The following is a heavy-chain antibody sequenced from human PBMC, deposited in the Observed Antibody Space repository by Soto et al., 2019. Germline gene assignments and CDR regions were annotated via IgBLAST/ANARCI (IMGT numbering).Heavy chain of an antibody. J-gene: IGHJ3*02. CDR2: IYSGGST. D-gene: IGHD3-10*01. V-gene: IGHV3-53*04. CDR1: GFTVSSNY. CDR3: ARDLGGSYGSGSTASDAFDI. Sequence: GGSLRLSCAASGFTVSSNYMSWVRQAPGKGLEWVSVIYSGGSTYYADSVKGRFTISRHNSKNTLYLQMNSLRAEDTAVYYCARDLGGSYGSGSTASDAFDIWGQGTMVTVSS.